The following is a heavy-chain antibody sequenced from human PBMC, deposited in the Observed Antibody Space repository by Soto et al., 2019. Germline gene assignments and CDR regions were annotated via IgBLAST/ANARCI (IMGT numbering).Heavy chain of an antibody. J-gene: IGHJ4*02. CDR3: TTDRDGVCYN. CDR2: IKSKTDGGTT. V-gene: IGHV3-15*07. CDR1: GFTFSNDW. D-gene: IGHD2-8*01. Sequence: VDSLRLSCSASGFTFSNDWMNWIRQAPGEGLEWVGRIKSKTDGGTTDYVAPVKGRFTISRDDSKNTLYLQMNSPKTEDTAVYYCTTDRDGVCYNWGQGT.